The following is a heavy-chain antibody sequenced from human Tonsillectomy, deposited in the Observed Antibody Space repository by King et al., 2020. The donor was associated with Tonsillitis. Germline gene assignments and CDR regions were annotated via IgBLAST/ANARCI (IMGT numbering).Heavy chain of an antibody. CDR2: INHSGIT. J-gene: IGHJ6*01. V-gene: IGHV4-34*01. Sequence: VKLQQWGAGLLKPSETLSLTCAVYGGSFSGYYWSWIRQPPGKGLEWFGEINHSGITNYNPSLKSRVPISVDPSKNQFSLKLSSVTAAATAVYYCAGGRRGRCSGGRCYYYYYYGRDVWGQGTAVTVSS. CDR3: AGGRRGRCSGGRCYYYYYYGRDV. D-gene: IGHD2-15*01. CDR1: GGSFSGYY.